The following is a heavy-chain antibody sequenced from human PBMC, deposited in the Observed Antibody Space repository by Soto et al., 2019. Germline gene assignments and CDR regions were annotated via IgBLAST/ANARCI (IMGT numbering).Heavy chain of an antibody. CDR3: ATQNIVRETPRVFDY. Sequence: QVKLVESGGGVVQPGTSLRLSCAASGFTFSSYGMHWVRQAPGKGPEWVAVISLDGNDKYYADSVKGRFTISRDNSRNTLYLQLNSLRGEDTAVYYCATQNIVRETPRVFDYWGQGTLGTGST. D-gene: IGHD2-21*01. CDR1: GFTFSSYG. J-gene: IGHJ4*02. V-gene: IGHV3-30*03. CDR2: ISLDGNDK.